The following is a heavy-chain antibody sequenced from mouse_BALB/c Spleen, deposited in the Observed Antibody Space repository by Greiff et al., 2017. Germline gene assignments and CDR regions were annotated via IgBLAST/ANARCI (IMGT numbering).Heavy chain of an antibody. CDR2: IWSGGST. D-gene: IGHD1-1*02. CDR1: GFSLTSYG. J-gene: IGHJ3*01. V-gene: IGHV2-5-1*01. CDR3: ALWVVVAY. Sequence: QVQLQQSGPSLVQPSQRLSISCTASGFSLTSYGVHWVRQSPGKGLEWLGVIWSGGSTDYNAAFMSSLSITTDNSTSQVFFKMNSLQADDTAIYYCALWVVVAYWGQGTLVTVSA.